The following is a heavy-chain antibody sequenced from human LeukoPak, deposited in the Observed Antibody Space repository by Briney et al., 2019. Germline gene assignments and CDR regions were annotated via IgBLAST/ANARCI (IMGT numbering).Heavy chain of an antibody. CDR3: ARRVTTGIGDY. J-gene: IGHJ4*02. V-gene: IGHV4-34*01. CDR1: GGSFSGYY. CDR2: INHSGGS. Sequence: PSGTLSLTCAVYGGSFSGYYWSWIRQPPGKGLQWIGEINHSGGSNYNPSLKSRVTISVDKSKNQFSLKLSSVTAADTAVYYCARRVTTGIGDYWGQGTLVTVSS. D-gene: IGHD2-21*02.